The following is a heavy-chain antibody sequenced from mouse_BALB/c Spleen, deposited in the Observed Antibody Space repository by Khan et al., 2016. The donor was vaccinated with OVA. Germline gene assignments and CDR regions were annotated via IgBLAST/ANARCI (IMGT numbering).Heavy chain of an antibody. CDR3: ERPPYCSYTMAY. Sequence: QIQLVQSGPELKKPGETVKISCKASGYTFKNFGMNWVKQAPGKGLEWMGWINTYTGEPTYTDDFKGRFAFSLETSASTAYLPIINLKNEDTATYCCERPPYCSYTMAYWGQGTSVTVSS. J-gene: IGHJ4*01. V-gene: IGHV9-3-1*01. CDR1: GYTFKNFG. D-gene: IGHD2-10*01. CDR2: INTYTGEP.